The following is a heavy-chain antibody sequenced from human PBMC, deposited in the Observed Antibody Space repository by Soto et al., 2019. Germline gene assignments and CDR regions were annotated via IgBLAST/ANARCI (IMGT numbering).Heavy chain of an antibody. CDR2: IHSSGIT. V-gene: IGHV4-4*02. D-gene: IGHD3-9*01. CDR1: GGSVNNDKW. CDR3: AGQWSAGYGAFDP. Sequence: QVQLQESGPGLVKPSGTLSLTCAVSGGSVNNDKWWSWVPQPPGKGLEWIGDIHSSGITNYNPSLKSRASIFVDKFKNQFSVKLPSVTAADTAVYFCAGQWSAGYGAFDPWGQGTLVTVSS. J-gene: IGHJ5*02.